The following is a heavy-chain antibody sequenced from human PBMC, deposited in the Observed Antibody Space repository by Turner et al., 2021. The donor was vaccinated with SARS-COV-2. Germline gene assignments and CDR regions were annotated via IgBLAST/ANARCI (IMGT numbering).Heavy chain of an antibody. V-gene: IGHV1-24*01. J-gene: IGHJ4*02. CDR1: GYTLTELS. CDR3: ATGYAYCGGDCSIDY. CDR2: VDPEDAET. D-gene: IGHD2-21*02. Sequence: QVQLVQSGAEVKKPGASVKVSCKASGYTLTELSMHWVRQAPGKGLEWMGGVDPEDAETIYAEKFQGRVTMTEDTSTDTAYMELSSLRSEDTAVYYCATGYAYCGGDCSIDYWGQGTLVTVSS.